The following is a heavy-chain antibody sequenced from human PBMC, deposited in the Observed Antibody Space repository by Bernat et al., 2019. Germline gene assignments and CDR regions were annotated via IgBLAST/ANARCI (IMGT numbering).Heavy chain of an antibody. CDR1: GFTFSSHG. CDR3: AKDRAGAMEYYYGMEV. CDR2: ISYDGSNK. Sequence: QMQLVESGGGVVQPGRSLRLSCAASGFTFSSHGMHWVRQAPGKGLEWVAVISYDGSNKYYADSVKGRFTIARYNSKNTLYVQMNSLRIEDTAVYYCAKDRAGAMEYYYGMEVWGQGTTVTVSS. V-gene: IGHV3-30*18. D-gene: IGHD1-1*01. J-gene: IGHJ6*02.